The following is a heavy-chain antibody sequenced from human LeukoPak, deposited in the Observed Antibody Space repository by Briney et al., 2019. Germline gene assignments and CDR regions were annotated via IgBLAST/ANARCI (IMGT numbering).Heavy chain of an antibody. CDR3: AGSDYSIP. V-gene: IGHV4-38-2*01. D-gene: IGHD4-11*01. CDR2: IHHSGST. CDR1: GYSISSGYY. Sequence: PSETLSLTCAVSGYSISSGYYWGWIRQPPGKGLEWIGSIHHSGSTYYNPSLKSRVTISVDTSKNQFSLKLSSVTAADTAVYYCAGSDYSIPWGQGTLVTVSS. J-gene: IGHJ4*02.